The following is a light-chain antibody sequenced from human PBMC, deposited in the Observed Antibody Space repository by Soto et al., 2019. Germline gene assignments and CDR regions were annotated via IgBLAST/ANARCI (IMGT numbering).Light chain of an antibody. V-gene: IGKV1-5*03. CDR3: QHYNSYAEA. Sequence: DIQMTQSPSTLSGSVGDRVTITCRARQTISSWLAWYQQKPGKAPKLLIYKPSTLKSGVPSRFSGSGSGTEFTLTISSLQPDDFATYYCQHYNSYAEAFGQGTKVELK. CDR2: KPS. J-gene: IGKJ1*01. CDR1: QTISSW.